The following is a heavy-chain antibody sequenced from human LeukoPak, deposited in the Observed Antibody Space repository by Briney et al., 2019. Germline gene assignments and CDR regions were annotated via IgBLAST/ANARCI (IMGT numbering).Heavy chain of an antibody. Sequence: GGSLRLSCAASGFTFSSYAMSWVRQAPGKGLEWVSAISGSGGSTYYADSVEGRFTISRDNSKNTLYLQMNSLRAEDTAVYYCAKEGAQYSSSWLDYWGQGTLVTVSS. D-gene: IGHD6-13*01. CDR3: AKEGAQYSSSWLDY. CDR1: GFTFSSYA. J-gene: IGHJ4*02. V-gene: IGHV3-23*01. CDR2: ISGSGGST.